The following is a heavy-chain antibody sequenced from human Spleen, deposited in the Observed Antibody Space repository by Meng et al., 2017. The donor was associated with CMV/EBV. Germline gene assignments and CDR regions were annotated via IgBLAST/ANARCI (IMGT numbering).Heavy chain of an antibody. CDR1: GGSISSSSYY. V-gene: IGHV4-39*07. CDR3: ARGGVVPAAANYFYMDV. D-gene: IGHD2-2*01. CDR2: IYYSGST. Sequence: SETLSLTCTVSGGSISSSSYYWGWIRQPPGKGLEWIGSIYYSGSTYYNPSLKSRVTISVDTSKSQFSLKLRSATAADTAIYYCARGGVVPAAANYFYMDVWGHGTTVTVSS. J-gene: IGHJ6*02.